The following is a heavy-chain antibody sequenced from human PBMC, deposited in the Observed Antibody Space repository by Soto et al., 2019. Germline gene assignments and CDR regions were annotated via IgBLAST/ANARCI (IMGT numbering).Heavy chain of an antibody. V-gene: IGHV4-4*02. J-gene: IGHJ4*02. CDR1: GYSIISTNW. D-gene: IGHD4-17*01. CDR3: ARVHNLVTTISALDS. CDR2: IYHSGSA. Sequence: SETLSLTCAVSGYSIISTNWWSWVRQPPGKGLEWIGEIYHSGSANYNPSLKSRVTISVDKSKNQFSLNLSSMTAADTALYYCARVHNLVTTISALDSWGQGTLVTVSS.